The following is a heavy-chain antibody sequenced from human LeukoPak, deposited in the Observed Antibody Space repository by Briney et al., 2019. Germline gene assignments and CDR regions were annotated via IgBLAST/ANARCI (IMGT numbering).Heavy chain of an antibody. Sequence: GGSLRLSCAASGFTFTSLPLHWVRQPPGKGLEWVAVSSTDGSDEYYAGSVKGRFTVSSDNSKKTVYLQMDSLKAEDTAVYYCAMDYYDTNGYSRGWDYWGQGTLVTVSS. J-gene: IGHJ4*02. CDR3: AMDYYDTNGYSRGWDY. V-gene: IGHV3-30*04. CDR1: GFTFTSLP. CDR2: SSTDGSDE. D-gene: IGHD3-22*01.